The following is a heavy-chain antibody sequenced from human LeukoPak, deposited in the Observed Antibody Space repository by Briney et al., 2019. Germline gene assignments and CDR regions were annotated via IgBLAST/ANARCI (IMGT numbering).Heavy chain of an antibody. V-gene: IGHV3-30-3*01. D-gene: IGHD6-6*01. Sequence: GGSLRLSCAASGFTFSSYAMHWVRQAPGKGLEWVAVISYDGSNKYYADSVKGRFTISRDNSKNTLYLQMNSLRAEDAAVYYCAREEDSSSSCFDYWGQGTLVTVSS. CDR2: ISYDGSNK. CDR1: GFTFSSYA. CDR3: AREEDSSSSCFDY. J-gene: IGHJ4*02.